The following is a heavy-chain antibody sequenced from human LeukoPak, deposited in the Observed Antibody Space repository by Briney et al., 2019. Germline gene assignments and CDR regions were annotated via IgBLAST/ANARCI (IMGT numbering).Heavy chain of an antibody. CDR1: GFTFSSYA. Sequence: GGSLRLSCAASGFTFSSYAMHWVRQAPGKGLEWVAVISYDGSNKYYIDSVKGRFTLSRDNSENTVYLQMNSLRTEDTAIYYCARRSHGYSSGWTNFDYWGQGTLVTVSS. V-gene: IGHV3-30*04. CDR3: ARRSHGYSSGWTNFDY. D-gene: IGHD6-19*01. J-gene: IGHJ4*02. CDR2: ISYDGSNK.